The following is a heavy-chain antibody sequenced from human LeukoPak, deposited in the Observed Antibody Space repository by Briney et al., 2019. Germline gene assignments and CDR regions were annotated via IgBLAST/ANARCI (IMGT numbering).Heavy chain of an antibody. V-gene: IGHV1-69*02. Sequence: SVKVSCKASGGTFSSYTISWVRQAPGQGLEWMGRIIPILGIANYAQKFQGRVTITADKSTSTAYMELSSLRSEDAAVYYCARSRDYDFWSGYYPFDYWGQGTLVTVSS. D-gene: IGHD3-3*01. CDR1: GGTFSSYT. CDR3: ARSRDYDFWSGYYPFDY. J-gene: IGHJ4*02. CDR2: IIPILGIA.